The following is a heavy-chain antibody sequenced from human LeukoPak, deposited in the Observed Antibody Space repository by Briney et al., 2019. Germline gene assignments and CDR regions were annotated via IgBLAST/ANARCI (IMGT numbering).Heavy chain of an antibody. J-gene: IGHJ4*02. V-gene: IGHV1-69*05. D-gene: IGHD2-2*01. CDR1: GGTFSSYA. CDR2: IIPIFGTA. CDR3: ARDKRGYCSSTSCLYSFDY. Sequence: GASVKVSCKASGGTFSSYAISWVRQAPGQGLEWMGRIIPIFGTANYAQKFQGRVTITTDESTSTAYMELSSLRSEDTAVYYCARDKRGYCSSTSCLYSFDYWGQGTLVTVSS.